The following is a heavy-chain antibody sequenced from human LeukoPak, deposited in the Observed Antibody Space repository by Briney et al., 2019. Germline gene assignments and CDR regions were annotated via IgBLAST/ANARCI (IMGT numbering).Heavy chain of an antibody. CDR1: GGSFSGYY. V-gene: IGHV4-34*01. D-gene: IGHD4-11*01. CDR2: INQSGST. J-gene: IGHJ4*02. Sequence: SETPSLTCAVYGGSFSGYYWSWIRQPPGKGLEWIGEINQSGSTNYNPSLKSRVTISIDTSKNQFSLKLSSVTAADTAVYYCARTDYRVWGQGALVTVSS. CDR3: ARTDYRV.